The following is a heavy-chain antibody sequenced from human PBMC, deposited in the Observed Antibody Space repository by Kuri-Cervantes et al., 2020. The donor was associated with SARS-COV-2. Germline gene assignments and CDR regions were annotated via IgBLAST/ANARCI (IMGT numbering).Heavy chain of an antibody. CDR2: ISSSSSYI. CDR1: RFTFSSYS. Sequence: GESLKISCAASRFTFSSYSMNWVRQAPGKGLEWVSSISSSSSYIYYADSVKGRFTISRDNAKNSLYLQMNSLRAEDTAVYYCARDIVVVPAAIHYYYGMDVWGQGTTVTVSS. J-gene: IGHJ6*02. CDR3: ARDIVVVPAAIHYYYGMDV. V-gene: IGHV3-21*01. D-gene: IGHD2-2*02.